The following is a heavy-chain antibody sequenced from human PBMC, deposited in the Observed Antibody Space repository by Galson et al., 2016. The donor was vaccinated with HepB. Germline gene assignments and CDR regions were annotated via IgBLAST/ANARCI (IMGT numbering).Heavy chain of an antibody. CDR2: IYHSGST. Sequence: SETLSLTCAVSGGSITSSNWWSWVRQPPGKGLEWIGEIYHSGSTKYNPSLKSRVTISVDKSKNQFSLKLNSVTAADTAVYYCVRDRRQYESTGYEYYYFDYWGQGTLVTVSS. J-gene: IGHJ4*02. V-gene: IGHV4-4*02. CDR3: VRDRRQYESTGYEYYYFDY. D-gene: IGHD3-22*01. CDR1: GGSITSSNW.